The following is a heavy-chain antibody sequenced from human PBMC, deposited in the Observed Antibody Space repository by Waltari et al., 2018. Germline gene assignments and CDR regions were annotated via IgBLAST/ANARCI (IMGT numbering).Heavy chain of an antibody. CDR2: IYHSGST. D-gene: IGHD6-19*01. CDR3: ARDPEWLVFDY. CDR1: GYSISSGYY. V-gene: IGHV4-38-2*02. Sequence: QVQLQESGPGLVKPSETLSLTCAVSGYSISSGYYWGWIRQPPGKGLEWIGSIYHSGSTYYNPSLKSRVTISVDTSKNQFSLKLSSVTAADTAVYYCARDPEWLVFDYWGQGTLVTVSS. J-gene: IGHJ4*02.